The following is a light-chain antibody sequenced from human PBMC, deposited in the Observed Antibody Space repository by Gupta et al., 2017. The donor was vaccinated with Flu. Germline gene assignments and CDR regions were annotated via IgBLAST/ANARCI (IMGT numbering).Light chain of an antibody. Sequence: QSALIQPPSASGSPGQSVTIACTGTSSDVGHYNYVSWYQQHPGKAPNLLISEVSRRPSGVPDRFSGSKSGNTASLTVSGLQAEDEAYYFCSSHAGSNNLYVCGAGTKVTVL. CDR3: SSHAGSNNLYV. CDR1: SSDVGHYNY. J-gene: IGLJ1*01. CDR2: EVS. V-gene: IGLV2-8*01.